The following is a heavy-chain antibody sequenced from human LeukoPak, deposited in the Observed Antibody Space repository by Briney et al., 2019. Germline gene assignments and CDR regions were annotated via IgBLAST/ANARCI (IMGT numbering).Heavy chain of an antibody. CDR2: INHSGST. V-gene: IGHV4-34*01. CDR1: GGSFSGYY. J-gene: IGHJ4*02. D-gene: IGHD6-13*01. Sequence: SETLSLTCAVYGGSFSGYYWSWLRQPPGKGLEWVGEINHSGSTNYNPSLKSRVTISVDTSKNQFSLKLSSVTAADTAVYYCARGEIWQQLVPHFDYWGQGTLVTVSS. CDR3: ARGEIWQQLVPHFDY.